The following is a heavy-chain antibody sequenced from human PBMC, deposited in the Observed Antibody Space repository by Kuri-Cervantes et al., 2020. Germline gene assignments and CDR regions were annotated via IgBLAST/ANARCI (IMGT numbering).Heavy chain of an antibody. J-gene: IGHJ2*01. CDR2: IYYSGST. Sequence: SETLSLTCTVSGGSVSSGSYYWSWIRQPPGKGLEWIGYIYYSGSTNYNPSLKSRVTVSVDTSKNQFSLKLSSVTAADTAVYYCARVWPYSSGWYGGWYFDLWGRGTLVTVSS. V-gene: IGHV4-61*01. CDR3: ARVWPYSSGWYGGWYFDL. D-gene: IGHD6-19*01. CDR1: GGSVSSGSYY.